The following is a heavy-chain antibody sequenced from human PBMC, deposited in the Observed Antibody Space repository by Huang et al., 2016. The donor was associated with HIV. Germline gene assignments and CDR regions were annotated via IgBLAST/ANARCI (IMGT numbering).Heavy chain of an antibody. CDR1: DDSINSRSYY. CDR3: ARHVKDSSWYVGWFDP. V-gene: IGHV4-39*01. Sequence: QLQLQESGPGLVKPSETLSLTCSVSDDSINSRSYYWGWIRQPPGKGLEWSGSVYYGGGTYYNPSLKSRVTRSVDTSRNQFSLKLSSVTTADTAVYYCARHVKDSSWYVGWFDPWGQGTLVTVSS. D-gene: IGHD6-13*01. CDR2: VYYGGGT. J-gene: IGHJ5*02.